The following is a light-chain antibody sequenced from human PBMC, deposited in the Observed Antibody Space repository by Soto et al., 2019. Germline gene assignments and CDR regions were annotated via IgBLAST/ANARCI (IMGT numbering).Light chain of an antibody. J-gene: IGKJ4*01. Sequence: EIVLTQSPATLSLSPGERATLSCRASQSVSTYLAWYQQKPGQAPRLLIYNTISRATGIPDRFSGSGSGTDFTLTISRLEPEDFAVYYCQQYGSSPLTFGGGTKVDIK. CDR1: QSVSTY. CDR2: NTI. CDR3: QQYGSSPLT. V-gene: IGKV3-20*01.